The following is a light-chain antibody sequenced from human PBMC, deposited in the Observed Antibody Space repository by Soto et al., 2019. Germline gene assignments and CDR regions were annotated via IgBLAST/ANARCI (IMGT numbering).Light chain of an antibody. Sequence: IVMTQSPATLYVSPGERATLSCRASQSVSSNLAWYQQKPGQAPRLLIYGASSRATGIPDRFSGSGSGTDFTLTISRLEPEDFAVYYCQQYGSSPTFGQGTKVDIK. CDR3: QQYGSSPT. CDR1: QSVSSN. J-gene: IGKJ1*01. CDR2: GAS. V-gene: IGKV3-20*01.